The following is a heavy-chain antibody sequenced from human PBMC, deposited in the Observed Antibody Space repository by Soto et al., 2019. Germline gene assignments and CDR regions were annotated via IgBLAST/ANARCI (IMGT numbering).Heavy chain of an antibody. CDR2: ISYDGSNK. CDR1: GFTFSSYG. J-gene: IGHJ6*02. V-gene: IGHV3-30*18. Sequence: GGSLRLSCAASGFTFSSYGMHWVRQAPGKGLEWVAVISYDGSNKYYADSVKGRFTISRDNSKNTLYLQMNSLRAEDTAVYYCAKDGGELGYYYYGMDVWGQGTTVTVSS. CDR3: AKDGGELGYYYYGMDV. D-gene: IGHD1-7*01.